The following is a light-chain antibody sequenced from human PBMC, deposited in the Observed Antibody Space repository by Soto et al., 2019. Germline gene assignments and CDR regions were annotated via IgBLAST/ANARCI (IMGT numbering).Light chain of an antibody. Sequence: EIVLTQSPGTLSLSPGERATLSCRASQSVSSSYLAWYQQKPGQAPRLLIYGASSRATGIPDRFSGSGSGTDFTLTISRLEPEDFAVYYCQQYGSSLYTFGQWTMLEIK. J-gene: IGKJ2*01. CDR3: QQYGSSLYT. V-gene: IGKV3-20*01. CDR1: QSVSSSY. CDR2: GAS.